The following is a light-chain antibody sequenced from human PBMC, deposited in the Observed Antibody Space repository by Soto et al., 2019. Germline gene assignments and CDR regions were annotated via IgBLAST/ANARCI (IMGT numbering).Light chain of an antibody. Sequence: EFVLTQSPGTLSLSPGERATLSCRASQSLANSFIAWYQQKPGQAPRLLIYDTSSRASGIPDRFSGSGSGTDFTLTISRLETEDFAVYYCQQYGSSPRTFAQGTKVDI. J-gene: IGKJ1*01. CDR2: DTS. CDR3: QQYGSSPRT. V-gene: IGKV3-20*01. CDR1: QSLANSF.